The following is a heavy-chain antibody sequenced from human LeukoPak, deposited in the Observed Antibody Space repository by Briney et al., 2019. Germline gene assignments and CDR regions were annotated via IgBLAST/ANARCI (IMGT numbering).Heavy chain of an antibody. CDR1: GFTFSSYS. CDR3: AKGGNYYGSVFDP. V-gene: IGHV3-21*04. D-gene: IGHD3-10*01. CDR2: VSISSSYI. J-gene: IGHJ5*02. Sequence: GGSLRLSCAASGFTFSSYSMNWVRQAPRKGLEWVSSVSISSSYIYSADSVKGRFTISRDNSTNTLYLQMNSLRAEDTAVYYCAKGGNYYGSVFDPWGQGTLVTVSS.